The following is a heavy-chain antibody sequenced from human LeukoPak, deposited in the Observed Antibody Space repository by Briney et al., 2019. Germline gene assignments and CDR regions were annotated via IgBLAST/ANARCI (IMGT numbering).Heavy chain of an antibody. CDR3: ARATNYGDYGQYYYYYMDV. D-gene: IGHD4-17*01. CDR2: TRNKANSYTT. Sequence: PGGSLRLSCAASGFTFSDHYMDWVRQAPGKGLEWVGRTRNKANSYTTEYAASVKGRFTISRDDSKNSLYLQMNSLKTEDTAVYYCARATNYGDYGQYYYYYMDVWGKGTTVTVSS. J-gene: IGHJ6*03. V-gene: IGHV3-72*01. CDR1: GFTFSDHY.